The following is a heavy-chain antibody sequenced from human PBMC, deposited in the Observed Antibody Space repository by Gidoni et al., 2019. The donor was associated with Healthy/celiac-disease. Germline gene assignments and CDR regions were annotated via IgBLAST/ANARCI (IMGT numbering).Heavy chain of an antibody. D-gene: IGHD2-2*03. J-gene: IGHJ5*02. CDR2: ISSSSSYI. CDR1: GFPFSCSS. CDR3: ARVDGYCSSTSCFPLPVRNWFDP. V-gene: IGHV3-21*01. Sequence: EVQLVESGGGLVKPGGSLGLSCAASGFPFSCSSSNWFRPAPGKGLEWVSSISSSSSYIYYADSVKGRFTISRDNAKNSLYLQMNSLRAEDTAVYYCARVDGYCSSTSCFPLPVRNWFDPWGQGTLVTVSS.